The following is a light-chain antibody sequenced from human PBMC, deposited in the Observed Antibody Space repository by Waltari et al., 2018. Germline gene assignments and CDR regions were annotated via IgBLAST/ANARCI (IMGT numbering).Light chain of an antibody. CDR1: QNLSSTY. CDR3: QQYGSSPLYT. V-gene: IGKV3-20*01. CDR2: GTS. Sequence: EIVLTQSPGTLSLSPGERATLSCRASQNLSSTYLAWYQQKTGQAPRLLIYGTSSRATGIPNRFSGGGSGTDFTLTISRLEPEDFAVYYCQQYGSSPLYTFGQGTKLEIK. J-gene: IGKJ2*01.